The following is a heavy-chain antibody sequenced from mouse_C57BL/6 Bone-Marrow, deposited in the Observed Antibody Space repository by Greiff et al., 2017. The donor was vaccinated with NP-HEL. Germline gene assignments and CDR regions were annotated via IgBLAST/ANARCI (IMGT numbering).Heavy chain of an antibody. J-gene: IGHJ4*01. CDR1: GFTFSDYY. D-gene: IGHD2-1*01. CDR3: ARENGNYGVYAMDY. V-gene: IGHV5-16*01. CDR2: INYDGSST. Sequence: EVKLVESEGGLVQPGSSMKLSCTASGFTFSDYYMAWVRQVPEKGLEWVANINYDGSSTYYLDSLKSRFIISRDNAKNILYLQMSSLKSEDTATYYCARENGNYGVYAMDYWGQGTSVTVSS.